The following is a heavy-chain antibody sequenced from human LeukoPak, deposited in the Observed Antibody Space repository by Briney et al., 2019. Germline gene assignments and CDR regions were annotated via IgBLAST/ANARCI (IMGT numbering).Heavy chain of an antibody. J-gene: IGHJ6*03. V-gene: IGHV4-38-2*02. D-gene: IGHD6-6*01. CDR1: GYSISTGYY. CDR3: ARDWGVEGRPGYMDV. Sequence: SETLSLTCTVSGYSISTGYYWDWIRQPPGKGLEWIGTFYHGGSTYYNPSLKSRVTILVDTSKNQFSLKLSSVTAADTAVYFCARDWGVEGRPGYMDVWGKGTTVTVSS. CDR2: FYHGGST.